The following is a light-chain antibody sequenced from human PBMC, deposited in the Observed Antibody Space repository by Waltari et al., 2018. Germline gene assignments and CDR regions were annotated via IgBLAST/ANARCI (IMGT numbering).Light chain of an antibody. V-gene: IGLV1-40*01. CDR2: GYN. CDR1: SSNIGAGHD. CDR3: HSFDTSLSDGVV. Sequence: QSMLTQPPSVSGAPGQRVTISCTGSSSNIGAGHDVHWYQVFPGTGPKLLIYGYNNLPSGVPDRFSCSKSGTSASLTITWLQAEDEADYYCHSFDTSLSDGVVFGGGTKVTVL. J-gene: IGLJ3*02.